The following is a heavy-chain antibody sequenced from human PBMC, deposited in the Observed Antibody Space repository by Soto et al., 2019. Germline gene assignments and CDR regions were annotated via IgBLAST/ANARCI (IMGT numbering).Heavy chain of an antibody. V-gene: IGHV3-23*01. CDR3: ASHYDILTGYPQKVHYYFDY. Sequence: GGSLRLSCAASGFTFSSYAMSWVRQAPGKGLEWVSAISGSGGSTYYADSVKGRFTLSRDNSKNTLYLQMNSLRAEDTAVYYCASHYDILTGYPQKVHYYFDYWGQGTLVTVSS. CDR1: GFTFSSYA. CDR2: ISGSGGST. J-gene: IGHJ4*02. D-gene: IGHD3-9*01.